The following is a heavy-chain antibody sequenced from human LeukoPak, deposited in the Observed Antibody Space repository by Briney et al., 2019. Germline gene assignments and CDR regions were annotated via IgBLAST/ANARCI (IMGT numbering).Heavy chain of an antibody. CDR3: ARDRIGCSGGSCYSNLVWDY. CDR2: INWIGGST. D-gene: IGHD2-15*01. J-gene: IGHJ4*02. Sequence: GGSLRLSCAASGFTFDDYGMSWVRQAPGKGLEWVSGINWIGGSTGYADSVKGRFTISRDNAKNSLYLQMNRLRAEDTALYYRARDRIGCSGGSCYSNLVWDYWGQGTLVTVSS. V-gene: IGHV3-20*04. CDR1: GFTFDDYG.